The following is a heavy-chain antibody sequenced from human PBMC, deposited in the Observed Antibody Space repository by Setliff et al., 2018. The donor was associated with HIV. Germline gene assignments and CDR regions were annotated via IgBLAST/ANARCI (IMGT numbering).Heavy chain of an antibody. V-gene: IGHV1-69*13. CDR3: ASDSPAARFEELEDHYYYFMDV. J-gene: IGHJ6*03. CDR2: IIPIFGTA. D-gene: IGHD3-10*01. CDR1: GGTFSSYA. Sequence: SVKVSCKASGGTFSSYAISWVRQAPGQGLEWMGGIIPIFGTANYAQKFQGRVTITADQSTTTSYLQLNSLRFEDTAIYYCASDSPAARFEELEDHYYYFMDVWGKGTTVTVSS.